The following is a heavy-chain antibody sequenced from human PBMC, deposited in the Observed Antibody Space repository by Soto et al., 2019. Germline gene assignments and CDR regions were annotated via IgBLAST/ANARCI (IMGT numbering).Heavy chain of an antibody. J-gene: IGHJ6*02. CDR2: INHSGNT. CDR1: GGSFSDYY. Sequence: PSETLSLTCAVYGGSFSDYYWSWIRQPPGKGLEWIGEINHSGNTNYNPSLKSRVTISVDTSENQFSLKLNSVTAADSAVYFCARVPPVGRDYYYGMDVWGQGTTVTVSS. V-gene: IGHV4-34*01. CDR3: ARVPPVGRDYYYGMDV.